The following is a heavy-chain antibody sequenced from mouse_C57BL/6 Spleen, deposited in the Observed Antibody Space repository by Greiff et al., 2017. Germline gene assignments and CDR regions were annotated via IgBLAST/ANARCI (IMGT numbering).Heavy chain of an antibody. CDR1: GFTFSSYG. CDR3: ASHSTTDWYVDV. D-gene: IGHD1-1*01. J-gene: IGHJ1*03. V-gene: IGHV5-6*02. Sequence: DVKLVESGGDLVKPGGSLKLSCAASGFTFSSYGMSWVRQTPDKRLEWVATISSGGSYTYYPDSVKGRFTISRDNAKNTLYLQMSSLQSEDTAMYYCASHSTTDWYVDVWGTGTTVTVSS. CDR2: ISSGGSYT.